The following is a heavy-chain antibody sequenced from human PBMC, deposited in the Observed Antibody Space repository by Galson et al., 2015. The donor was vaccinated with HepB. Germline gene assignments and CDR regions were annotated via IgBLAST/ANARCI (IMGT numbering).Heavy chain of an antibody. Sequence: SLRLSCAASGVTVSSNYMSWVRQAPGKGLEWGSVMYSVGTTYYADSVKGRFNISRDNSKNTLYLQMNSLRAEDTAVYYCAKGRGPVAGYFDSWGQGTLVTVSS. J-gene: IGHJ4*02. CDR2: MYSVGTT. V-gene: IGHV3-66*01. D-gene: IGHD6-19*01. CDR3: AKGRGPVAGYFDS. CDR1: GVTVSSNY.